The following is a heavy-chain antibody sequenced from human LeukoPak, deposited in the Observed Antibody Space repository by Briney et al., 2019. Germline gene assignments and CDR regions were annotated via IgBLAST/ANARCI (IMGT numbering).Heavy chain of an antibody. Sequence: GRSLRLSCAASGFTFSSYAMHWVRQAPGKGLEWVAVISYDGSNKYYADSVKGRFTISRDNSKNTLYLQMNSLRAEDTAVYYCARDGGYDGGYAYFQHWGQGTLVTVSS. CDR2: ISYDGSNK. CDR3: ARDGGYDGGYAYFQH. V-gene: IGHV3-30*04. D-gene: IGHD5-12*01. J-gene: IGHJ1*01. CDR1: GFTFSSYA.